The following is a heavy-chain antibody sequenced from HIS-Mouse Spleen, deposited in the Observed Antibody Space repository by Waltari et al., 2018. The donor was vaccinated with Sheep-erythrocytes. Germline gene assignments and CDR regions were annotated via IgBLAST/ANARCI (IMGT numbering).Heavy chain of an antibody. CDR2: IIPSLGNA. CDR3: AQTGATTPHFDY. CDR1: GGTFSSYA. V-gene: IGHV1-69*04. D-gene: IGHD1-26*01. Sequence: QVQLVQSGAEVKKPGSSVKVSCKASGGTFSSYAISWVRQAPGQGLEWMGRIIPSLGNANYAEKVQGRVTITADKSTSTAYMELSSLRSEDTAVYYCAQTGATTPHFDYWGQGTLVTVSS. J-gene: IGHJ4*02.